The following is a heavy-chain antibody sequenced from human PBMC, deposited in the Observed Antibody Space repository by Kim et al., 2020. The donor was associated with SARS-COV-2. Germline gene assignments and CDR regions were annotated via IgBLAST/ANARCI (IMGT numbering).Heavy chain of an antibody. V-gene: IGHV3-30*18. Sequence: GGSLRLSCAASGFTFSSYGMHWVRQAPGKGLEWVAVISYDGSNKYYADSVKGRFTISRDNSKNTLYLQMNSLRAEDTAVYYCAKEGQRPLDYGMDVWGQGTTVTVSS. CDR2: ISYDGSNK. J-gene: IGHJ6*02. CDR1: GFTFSSYG. D-gene: IGHD6-25*01. CDR3: AKEGQRPLDYGMDV.